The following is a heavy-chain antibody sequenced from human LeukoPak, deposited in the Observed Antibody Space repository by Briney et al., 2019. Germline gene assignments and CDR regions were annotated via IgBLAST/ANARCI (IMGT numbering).Heavy chain of an antibody. CDR2: IKQDGSEK. CDR1: GFTFSSYS. CDR3: ARESSGWGYFDY. V-gene: IGHV3-7*01. D-gene: IGHD6-19*01. J-gene: IGHJ4*02. Sequence: GGSLRLSCAASGFTFSSYSMTWVRQAPGKGLEWVANIKQDGSEKYYVDSVKGRFTISRDNAKNSLYLQMNSLRAEDTAVYYCARESSGWGYFDYWGQGTLVTVSS.